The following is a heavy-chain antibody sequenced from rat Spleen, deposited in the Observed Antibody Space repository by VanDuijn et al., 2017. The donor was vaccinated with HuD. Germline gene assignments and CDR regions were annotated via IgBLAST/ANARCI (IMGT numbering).Heavy chain of an antibody. CDR3: TRERVPGFAFYFDY. D-gene: IGHD1-4*01. J-gene: IGHJ2*01. Sequence: QVQLKESGPGLVQPSQTLSLTCTVSGFSLTSTGISWVRQPPGKGLEWIAAVSSGGDSYYNSGPKSRLSISRDISTRQVFLKINSLQTEDTAIYFCTRERVPGFAFYFDYWGQGVMVTVSS. V-gene: IGHV2S12*01. CDR1: GFSLTSTG. CDR2: VSSGGDS.